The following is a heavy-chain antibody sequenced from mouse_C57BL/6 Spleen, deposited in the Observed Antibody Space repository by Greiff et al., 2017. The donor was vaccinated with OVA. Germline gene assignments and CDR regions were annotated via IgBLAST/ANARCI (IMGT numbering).Heavy chain of an antibody. CDR2: IYPRDGST. CDR3: ARGPYYDYDDYWYFDV. Sequence: VQRVESDAELVKPGASVKISCKVSGYTFTDHTIHWMKQRPEQGLEWIGYIYPRDGSTKYNEKFKGKATLTADKSSSTAYMQLNSLTSEDSAVYFCARGPYYDYDDYWYFDVWGTGTTVTVSS. D-gene: IGHD2-4*01. V-gene: IGHV1-78*01. J-gene: IGHJ1*03. CDR1: GYTFTDHT.